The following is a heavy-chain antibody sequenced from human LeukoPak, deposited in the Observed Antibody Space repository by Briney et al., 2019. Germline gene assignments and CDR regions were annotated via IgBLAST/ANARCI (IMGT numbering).Heavy chain of an antibody. CDR1: GFTFSDYY. D-gene: IGHD1-26*01. Sequence: GSLRLSCAASGFTFSDYYMSWIRQAPGKGLEWLSYISSSSDTNYADSVKGRFTISRDNAKRSLYLQMNSLRAEDTAVYYCIKNSGRDGGNWGQGTLVTVSS. CDR2: ISSSSDT. J-gene: IGHJ4*02. CDR3: IKNSGRDGGN. V-gene: IGHV3-11*06.